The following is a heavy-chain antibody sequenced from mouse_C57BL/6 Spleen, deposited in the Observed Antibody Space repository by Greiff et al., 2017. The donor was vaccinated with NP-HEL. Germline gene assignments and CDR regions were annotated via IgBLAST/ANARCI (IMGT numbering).Heavy chain of an antibody. CDR1: GYTFTDYY. V-gene: IGHV1-26*01. Sequence: EVQLQQSGPELVKPGASVKISCKASGYTFTDYYMNWVKQSHGKSLEWIGDINPNNGGTSYNQKFKGKATLTVDKSSSTAYMELRSLTSEDSAVYYCARSARYFDYWGQGTTLTVSS. CDR2: INPNNGGT. J-gene: IGHJ2*01. CDR3: ARSARYFDY.